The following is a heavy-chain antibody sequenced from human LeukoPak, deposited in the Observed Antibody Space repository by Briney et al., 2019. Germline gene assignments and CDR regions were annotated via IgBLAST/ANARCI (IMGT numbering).Heavy chain of an antibody. V-gene: IGHV1-2*02. CDR1: GYTFTGYY. J-gene: IGHJ5*02. CDR3: ARQYGVSYYDFWSGGIDP. D-gene: IGHD3-3*01. CDR2: INPNSGGT. Sequence: ASVKVSCKASGYTFTGYYMHWVRQAPGQGLEWMGWINPNSGGTNYAQKFQGRVTMTRDTPISTAYMELSRLRSDDTAVYYCARQYGVSYYDFWSGGIDPWGQGTLVTVSS.